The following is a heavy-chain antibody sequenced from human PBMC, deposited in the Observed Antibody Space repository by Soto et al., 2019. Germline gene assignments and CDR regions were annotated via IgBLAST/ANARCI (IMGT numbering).Heavy chain of an antibody. Sequence: QVQLVQSGAEVKKPGASVKVSCKASGYTFTSYGISWVRQAPGQGLEWMGWISAYNGNTNYAQKLQGRVTMTTDTSASTAYMELRRLRSDDTAVYSCARDRGAYGMDVWGQGTTVTVSS. CDR3: ARDRGAYGMDV. CDR2: ISAYNGNT. J-gene: IGHJ6*02. CDR1: GYTFTSYG. V-gene: IGHV1-18*01.